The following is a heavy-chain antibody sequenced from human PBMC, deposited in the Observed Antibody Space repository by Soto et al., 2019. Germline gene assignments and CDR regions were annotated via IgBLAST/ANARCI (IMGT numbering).Heavy chain of an antibody. D-gene: IGHD1-20*01. V-gene: IGHV1-8*01. CDR3: ARADFNWNDGDDAFDI. CDR1: GYTFTSYD. Sequence: ASVKVSCKASGYTFTSYDINWVRQATGQGLEWMGWMNPNSGNTGYAQKFQGRVTMTRNTSISTAYMELSSLRSEDTAVYYCARADFNWNDGDDAFDIWGQGTMVTV. CDR2: MNPNSGNT. J-gene: IGHJ3*02.